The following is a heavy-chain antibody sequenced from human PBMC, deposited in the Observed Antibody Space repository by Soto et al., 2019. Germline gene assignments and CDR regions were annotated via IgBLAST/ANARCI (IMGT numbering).Heavy chain of an antibody. Sequence: ASVKVSCKASGYTFTGYYMHWVRQAPGQGLEWMGWINPNSGGTNYAQKFQGWVTMTRDTSISTAYMELSRLRSDDTAVYYCARDPSRSAAALYYFDYWGQGTLVTVSS. V-gene: IGHV1-2*04. CDR3: ARDPSRSAAALYYFDY. D-gene: IGHD6-13*01. J-gene: IGHJ4*02. CDR2: INPNSGGT. CDR1: GYTFTGYY.